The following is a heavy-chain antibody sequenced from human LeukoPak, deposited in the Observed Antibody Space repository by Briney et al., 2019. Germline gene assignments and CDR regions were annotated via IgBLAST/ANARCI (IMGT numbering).Heavy chain of an antibody. CDR1: GFTLSSYN. CDR2: ISSSSSYI. Sequence: KPGGSLRLSCAASGFTLSSYNMNWVRQAPGKGLEWVSSISSSSSYIYYADSVKGRFTISRDNAKNSLYLQMNSLRAEDTAVYYCARVHYYDSSGYYAWGQGTLVTVSS. CDR3: ARVHYYDSSGYYA. D-gene: IGHD3-22*01. J-gene: IGHJ5*02. V-gene: IGHV3-21*01.